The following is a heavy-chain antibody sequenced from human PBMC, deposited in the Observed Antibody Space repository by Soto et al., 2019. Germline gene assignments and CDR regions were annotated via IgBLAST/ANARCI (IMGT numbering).Heavy chain of an antibody. CDR2: ISGDAANI. CDR1: GFTFSNYA. CDR3: AKDTLQSTSWYDYFDH. Sequence: GGSLRLSCAASGFTFSNYAMSWVRQAPGKGLEWVSAISGDAANIYYADSVKGRFTISRDNSKNTLYLQMNSLRAEDTAIYYSAKDTLQSTSWYDYFDHWGQGTLVTVSS. V-gene: IGHV3-23*01. J-gene: IGHJ4*02. D-gene: IGHD6-13*01.